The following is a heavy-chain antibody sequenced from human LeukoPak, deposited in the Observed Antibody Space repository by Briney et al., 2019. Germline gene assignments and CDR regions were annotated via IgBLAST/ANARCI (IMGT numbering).Heavy chain of an antibody. J-gene: IGHJ4*02. CDR2: MNPNSGNT. V-gene: IGHV1-8*01. CDR3: ARVGYDSSGYYFDY. Sequence: ASVKVSCKASGYTFTSYDINWVRQATGQGLEWMGWMNPNSGNTGYAQKFQGRVTMTRNTSISTAYMELSGLRSEDTAVYYCARVGYDSSGYYFDYWGQGTLVTVSS. CDR1: GYTFTSYD. D-gene: IGHD3-22*01.